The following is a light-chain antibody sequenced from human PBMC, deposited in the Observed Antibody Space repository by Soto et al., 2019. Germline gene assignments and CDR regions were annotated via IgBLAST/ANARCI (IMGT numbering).Light chain of an antibody. CDR3: QKYSSVPV. J-gene: IGKJ3*01. CDR2: AAS. V-gene: IGKV1-27*01. Sequence: DIQMTQSPTSLSASVGDRVTITCRASQDIRNFVAWYQQKPGKAPKLLIYAASTLQSGVPSRFSGSGSGTDFTLTIYSLQPGDVATYYCQKYSSVPVFGPGTKVEIK. CDR1: QDIRNF.